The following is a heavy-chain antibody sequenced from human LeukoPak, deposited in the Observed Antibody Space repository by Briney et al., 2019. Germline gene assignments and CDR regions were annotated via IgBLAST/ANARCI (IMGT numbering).Heavy chain of an antibody. Sequence: ASVKVSCKTSGYTFASYGVSWVRQAPGQGLEWMGWISGYNGNTNYAQKLQGRVTMTTDTSTSTAYMELRSLRSDDTAVYYCARDYGALRRFDYWGQGTLVTVSS. CDR2: ISGYNGNT. J-gene: IGHJ4*02. CDR1: GYTFASYG. V-gene: IGHV1-18*01. CDR3: ARDYGALRRFDY. D-gene: IGHD5/OR15-5a*01.